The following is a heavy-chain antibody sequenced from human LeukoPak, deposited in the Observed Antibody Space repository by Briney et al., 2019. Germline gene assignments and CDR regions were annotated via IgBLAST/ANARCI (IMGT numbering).Heavy chain of an antibody. J-gene: IGHJ6*02. D-gene: IGHD4-17*01. CDR3: AKADDYGDQTGDYYYYGMDV. Sequence: GGSLRLSCAASGFTFDDYTMHWVRQAPGKGLEWVSLISWDGGSTYYADSVKGRFTISRDNSKNSLYLQMNSLRTEDTALYYCAKADDYGDQTGDYYYYGMDVWGQGTTVTVSS. V-gene: IGHV3-43*01. CDR2: ISWDGGST. CDR1: GFTFDDYT.